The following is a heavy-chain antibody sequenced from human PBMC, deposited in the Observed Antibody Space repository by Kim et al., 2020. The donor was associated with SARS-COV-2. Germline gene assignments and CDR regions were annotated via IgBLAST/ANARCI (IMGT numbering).Heavy chain of an antibody. CDR3: ARDPPSIAAAGTPFDY. CDR1: GFTFSSYW. Sequence: GGSLRLSCAASGFTFSSYWMHWVRQAPGKGLVWVSRINSDGSSTSYADSVKGRFTISRDNAKNTLYLQMNSLRAEDTAVYYCARDPPSIAAAGTPFDYWGQGTLVTVSS. V-gene: IGHV3-74*01. CDR2: INSDGSST. D-gene: IGHD6-13*01. J-gene: IGHJ4*02.